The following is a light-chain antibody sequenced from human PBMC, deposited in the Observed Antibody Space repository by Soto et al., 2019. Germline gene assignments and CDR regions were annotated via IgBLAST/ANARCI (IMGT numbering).Light chain of an antibody. V-gene: IGKV3-20*01. CDR2: HAS. CDR1: QSVSRSF. Sequence: EIVLTQSPGTLSLSPGEVVTLSCRASQSVSRSFLAWYQQKHGQPPRLLIYHASSRATGIPDRFRGSGSGXXXXXXXXXXXXXDXAXXYXQQYGSSPQTFGQGTKLEI. CDR3: QQYGSSPQT. J-gene: IGKJ2*01.